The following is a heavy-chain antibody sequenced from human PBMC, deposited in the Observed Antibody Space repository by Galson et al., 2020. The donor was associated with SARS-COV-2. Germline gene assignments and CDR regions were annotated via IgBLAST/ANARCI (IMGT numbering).Heavy chain of an antibody. D-gene: IGHD1-26*01. CDR1: GFTFSSYA. CDR2: ISGSGGST. J-gene: IGHJ4*02. Sequence: GGSLRLSCAASGFTFSSYAMSWVRQAPGKGLEWVSAISGSGGSTYYADSVKGRFTISRDNSKNTLYLQMNSLRADDTAVYYCAKDPGATTFGVLNYWGQGTLVTVSS. CDR3: AKDPGATTFGVLNY. V-gene: IGHV3-23*01.